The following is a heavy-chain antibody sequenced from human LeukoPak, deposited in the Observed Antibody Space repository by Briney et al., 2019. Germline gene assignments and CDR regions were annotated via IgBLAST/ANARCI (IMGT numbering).Heavy chain of an antibody. CDR3: ARVSRGYYDSSGLDY. CDR1: GYTFTSYY. J-gene: IGHJ4*02. D-gene: IGHD3-22*01. V-gene: IGHV1-46*01. Sequence: ASVTVSCKASGYTFTSYYMHWVRQAPGQGLEWMGIINPSGGSTSYAQKFQGRVTMTRDTSTSTVYMELSSLRSEDTAVYYCARVSRGYYDSSGLDYWGQGTLVTVSS. CDR2: INPSGGST.